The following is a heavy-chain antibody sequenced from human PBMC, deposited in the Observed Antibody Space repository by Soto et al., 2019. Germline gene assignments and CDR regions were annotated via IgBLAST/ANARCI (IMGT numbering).Heavy chain of an antibody. V-gene: IGHV1-69*06. Sequence: QVQLVQSWAEVKKPGSSVKVSCKASGGTFSSYAISVVRQAPGQGLEWMGGIIPIFGTANYAQKFQGRVTITADKSTSTSYMELSSLISEDTAVYYCASLAVVPSWIQLWPSSLGEYGMYVWGQGTTVTVSS. D-gene: IGHD5-18*01. CDR1: GGTFSSYA. CDR3: ASLAVVPSWIQLWPSSLGEYGMYV. J-gene: IGHJ6*02. CDR2: IIPIFGTA.